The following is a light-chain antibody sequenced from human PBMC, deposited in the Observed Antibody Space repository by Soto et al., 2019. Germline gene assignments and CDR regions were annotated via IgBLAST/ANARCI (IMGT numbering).Light chain of an antibody. J-gene: IGKJ1*01. CDR2: AAS. Sequence: DIQLTQSPSFLSASVGDRVTITCRASQGISSYLAWYQQKPGKAPKLLIYAASTLQSGVPSRFSGSGSGTEFTLTISCLQPEDFATYCCQQLDTYPWTFGQGTKVEIK. V-gene: IGKV1-9*01. CDR1: QGISSY. CDR3: QQLDTYPWT.